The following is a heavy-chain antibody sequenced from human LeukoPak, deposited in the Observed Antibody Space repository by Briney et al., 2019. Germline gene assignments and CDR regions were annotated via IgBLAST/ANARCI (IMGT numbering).Heavy chain of an antibody. CDR1: GDSISSRSHY. J-gene: IGHJ4*02. CDR2: IDYIRIS. V-gene: IGHV4-39*01. CDR3: ARLLYDSRGYYYFDY. D-gene: IGHD3-22*01. Sequence: PSETLSLTCSVSGDSISSRSHYWGSIRQPPGKGLELIVIIDYIRISYDNPSLKSRVTISLDTSNNQLCLNLNCVTCAQTAQYYCARLLYDSRGYYYFDYWGQGTLVTVSS.